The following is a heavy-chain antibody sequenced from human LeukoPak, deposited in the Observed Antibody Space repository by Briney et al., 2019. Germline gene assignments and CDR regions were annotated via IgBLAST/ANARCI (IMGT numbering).Heavy chain of an antibody. CDR2: ISGSGGST. J-gene: IGHJ4*02. CDR3: AKKDTAMVRPLDY. D-gene: IGHD5-18*01. CDR1: GFTFSSYA. Sequence: SGGSLRLSCAASGFTFSSYAMSWVRQAPGKGLEWVSAISGSGGSTYYADSVKGRFTISRDNSKYTLYLQMNSLRAEDTAVYYCAKKDTAMVRPLDYWGQGTWSPPPQ. V-gene: IGHV3-23*01.